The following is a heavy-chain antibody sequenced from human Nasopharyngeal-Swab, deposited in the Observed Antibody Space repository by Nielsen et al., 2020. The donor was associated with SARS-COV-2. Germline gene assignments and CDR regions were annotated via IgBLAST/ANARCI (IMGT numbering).Heavy chain of an antibody. Sequence: GESLKISCAASGFTFSSYAMHWVRQAPGKGLEWVAVISYDGSNKYYADSVKGRFTISRDNSKNTLYLQMNSLRAEDTAVYYCAKPVLLWFGEFSPLDAFDIWGQGTMVTVSS. V-gene: IGHV3-30-3*02. CDR1: GFTFSSYA. D-gene: IGHD3-10*01. J-gene: IGHJ3*02. CDR2: ISYDGSNK. CDR3: AKPVLLWFGEFSPLDAFDI.